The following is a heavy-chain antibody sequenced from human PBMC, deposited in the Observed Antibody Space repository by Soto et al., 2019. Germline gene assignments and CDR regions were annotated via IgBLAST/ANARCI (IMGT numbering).Heavy chain of an antibody. Sequence: PGGSLRLSCAASGCNFSSYAMSWVRQAPGKGLEWVSAISGSGGSTYYADSVKGRFTISRDNSKNTLYLQMNSLRAEDTAVYYCAKDLVATLRKITHFDYWGQGTLVTVSS. CDR3: AKDLVATLRKITHFDY. CDR2: ISGSGGST. J-gene: IGHJ4*02. D-gene: IGHD5-12*01. CDR1: GCNFSSYA. V-gene: IGHV3-23*01.